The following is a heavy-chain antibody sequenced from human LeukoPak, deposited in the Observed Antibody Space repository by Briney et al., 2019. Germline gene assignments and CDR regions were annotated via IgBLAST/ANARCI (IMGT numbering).Heavy chain of an antibody. D-gene: IGHD2-15*01. Sequence: AASVKVSCKASGYTFTSYAMNWVRQAPGQGLEWMGWINTNIGNPTYAQGFTGRFVFSLDTSVSTAYLQISSLKAEDTAVYYCARERYCSGGSCYYFDYWGQGTLVTVSS. V-gene: IGHV7-4-1*02. CDR3: ARERYCSGGSCYYFDY. CDR1: GYTFTSYA. CDR2: INTNIGNP. J-gene: IGHJ4*02.